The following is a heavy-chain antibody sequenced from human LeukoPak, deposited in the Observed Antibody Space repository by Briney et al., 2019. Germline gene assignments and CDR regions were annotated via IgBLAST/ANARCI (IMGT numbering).Heavy chain of an antibody. J-gene: IGHJ5*02. CDR2: INTNTGNP. Sequence: ASVKVSCKASGYTFTSYAMNWVRQAPGQGLEWMGWINTNTGNPTYTQGFTGRFVFSLDTSVSTAYLQISSLKAEDTAVYYCARVTTTGDYGDYEYWFDPWGQGTLVTVSS. V-gene: IGHV7-4-1*02. CDR1: GYTFTSYA. CDR3: ARVTTTGDYGDYEYWFDP. D-gene: IGHD4-17*01.